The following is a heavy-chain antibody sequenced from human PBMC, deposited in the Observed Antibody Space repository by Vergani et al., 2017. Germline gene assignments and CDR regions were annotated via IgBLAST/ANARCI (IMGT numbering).Heavy chain of an antibody. CDR1: GGSISSGSYY. V-gene: IGHV4-61*02. D-gene: IGHD3-10*01. CDR3: ARLAGGAFDI. CDR2: IYTSGST. Sequence: QVQLQESGPGLVKPSQTLSLTCTVSGGSISSGSYYWSWIRQPAGKGLEWIGRIYTSGSTNYNPSLKSRVTISVDTSKNQFSLKLSSVTAADTAVYYCARLAGGAFDIWGQGTMVTVSS. J-gene: IGHJ3*02.